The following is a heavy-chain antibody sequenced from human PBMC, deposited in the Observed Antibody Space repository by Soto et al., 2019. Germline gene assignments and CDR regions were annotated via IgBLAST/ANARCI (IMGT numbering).Heavy chain of an antibody. J-gene: IGHJ3*02. CDR3: ARNPKTTVVTPGAFDI. Sequence: SVKVSCKASGGTFSSYTISWVRQAPGQGLEWMGRIIPILGIANYAQKFQGRVTITADKSTSTAYMELSSLRSEDTAVYYCARNPKTTVVTPGAFDIWGQGTMVTVSS. D-gene: IGHD4-17*01. V-gene: IGHV1-69*02. CDR2: IIPILGIA. CDR1: GGTFSSYT.